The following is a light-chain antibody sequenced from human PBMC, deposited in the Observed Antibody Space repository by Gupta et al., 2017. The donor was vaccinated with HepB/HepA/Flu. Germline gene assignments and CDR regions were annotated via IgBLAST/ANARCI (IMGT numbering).Light chain of an antibody. CDR3: QVLDNSNDYPVI. CDR1: NIGSRS. CDR2: DDS. V-gene: IGLV3-21*02. J-gene: IGLJ2*01. Sequence: SYVLTPPPSVSGAPGQTARITCGGNNIGSRSGHCHQQKPGQAPLVIVYDDSDLPSGIPERFSGSNSGNTTTLTISRVEAGDEADYYCQVLDNSNDYPVIFGGGTKLTVL.